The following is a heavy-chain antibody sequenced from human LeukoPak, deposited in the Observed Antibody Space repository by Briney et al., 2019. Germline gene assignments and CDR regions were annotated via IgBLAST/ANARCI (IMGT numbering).Heavy chain of an antibody. Sequence: PGGSLRLSCEASGFTFDDYGMHWVRQVPGRGLEWVSLINRDGGSTYYADSAKGRFTISRDHSKSSLYLQMNSLRTDDTALYYCARDMPYSGSYYLDYWGQGTLVTVSS. CDR1: GFTFDDYG. D-gene: IGHD1-26*01. J-gene: IGHJ4*02. V-gene: IGHV3-43*02. CDR3: ARDMPYSGSYYLDY. CDR2: INRDGGST.